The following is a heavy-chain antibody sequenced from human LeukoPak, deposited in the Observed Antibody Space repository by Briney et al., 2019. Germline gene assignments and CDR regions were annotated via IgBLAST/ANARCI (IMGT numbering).Heavy chain of an antibody. CDR3: ARGGRGSAAVVAPRPFDI. Sequence: PGGSLRLSCAASGFTVSSTHMVWVRQAPGKGLEWVSVTYTGGNSYYADSVKGRFIISRDISKNTLYLQMNSLRAEDSALYYCARGGRGSAAVVAPRPFDIWGQGTMVTVSS. V-gene: IGHV3-53*01. J-gene: IGHJ3*02. CDR2: TYTGGNS. CDR1: GFTVSSTH. D-gene: IGHD3-22*01.